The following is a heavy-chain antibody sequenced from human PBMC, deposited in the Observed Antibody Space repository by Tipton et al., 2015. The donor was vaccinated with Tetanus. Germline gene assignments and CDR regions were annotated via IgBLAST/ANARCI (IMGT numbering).Heavy chain of an antibody. J-gene: IGHJ3*02. V-gene: IGHV4-30-4*01. Sequence: TLSLTCTVSGGSIISADHYWSWNRRPPGKGLEWIGYIYYSGTTYYSPSLKSRVPISVDTSNNHFSLKLSSVTAADTAVYYCARHGRPSAVVARDASDIWGHGTMVNVSS. CDR2: IYYSGTT. CDR3: ARHGRPSAVVARDASDI. D-gene: IGHD2-15*01. CDR1: GGSIISADHY.